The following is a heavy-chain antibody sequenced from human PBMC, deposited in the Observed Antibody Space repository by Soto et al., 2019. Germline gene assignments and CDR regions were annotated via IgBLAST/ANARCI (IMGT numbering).Heavy chain of an antibody. CDR2: IYYSGST. CDR1: GGSISSGGYY. D-gene: IGHD3-10*01. V-gene: IGHV4-31*03. CDR3: AGEAMVRGGGGNGMDV. J-gene: IGHJ6*02. Sequence: QVQLQESGPGLVKPSQTLSLTCTVSGGSISSGGYYWSWIRQHPGKGLEWIGYIYYSGSTYYNPSLKRRVTISVDTSKNQFSLKLSSVTAADTAVYYCAGEAMVRGGGGNGMDVWGQGTTVTVSS.